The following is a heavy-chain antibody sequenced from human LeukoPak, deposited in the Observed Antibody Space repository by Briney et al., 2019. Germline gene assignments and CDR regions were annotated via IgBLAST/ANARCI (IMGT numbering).Heavy chain of an antibody. V-gene: IGHV3-23*01. Sequence: GGSLRLSCAASGFTFSIYTMAWVRQAPGGGREWGSGISGDGGSTDYADSVKGRFVISRDNSKSTLYLQMNSLRAEDRAVYYCVKDFGRNIGGPGYWGRGTLVTVSS. D-gene: IGHD2/OR15-2a*01. CDR3: VKDFGRNIGGPGY. CDR1: GFTFSIYT. J-gene: IGHJ4*02. CDR2: ISGDGGST.